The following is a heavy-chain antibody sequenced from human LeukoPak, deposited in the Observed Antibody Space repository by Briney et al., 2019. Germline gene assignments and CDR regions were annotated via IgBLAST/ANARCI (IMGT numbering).Heavy chain of an antibody. V-gene: IGHV3-23*01. Sequence: GGSLRLSCAASGFTFSSYAMSWVRQAPGKGLEWVSAISGSGGSTYYADSVKGRFTISRDNSKNTLYLQMNSLRAEDTAVYYCAKDDIVVVSHSETYYYYYYMDVWGKGTTVTVSS. CDR3: AKDDIVVVSHSETYYYYYYMDV. CDR1: GFTFSSYA. CDR2: ISGSGGST. D-gene: IGHD2-2*01. J-gene: IGHJ6*03.